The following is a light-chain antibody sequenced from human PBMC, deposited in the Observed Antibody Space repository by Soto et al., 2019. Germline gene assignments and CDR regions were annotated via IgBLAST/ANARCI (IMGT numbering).Light chain of an antibody. V-gene: IGKV1-27*01. CDR2: AAS. Sequence: DIQMTQSPSSLSASVGDRVTITCRARQGISNCLAWYQQKPGKVPKLLIYAASTLQSGVPSRFSGSGSGTDFTLTISSLQPEDVATYYCQKYNSAPRTFGQGTKVEIK. CDR1: QGISNC. J-gene: IGKJ1*01. CDR3: QKYNSAPRT.